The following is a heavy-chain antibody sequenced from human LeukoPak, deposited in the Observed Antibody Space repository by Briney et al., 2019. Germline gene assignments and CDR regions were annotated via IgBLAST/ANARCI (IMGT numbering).Heavy chain of an antibody. J-gene: IGHJ5*02. CDR1: GFTFSSYA. CDR2: ISGSGGST. D-gene: IGHD2-2*02. V-gene: IGHV3-23*01. Sequence: GGSLRLSCAASGFTFSSYAMSWVRQAPGKGLEWVSAISGSGGSTYYADSVKGRVTISRDNSKNTLYLKMNSLRAEDTAVYYCAKEAGVDCSSTSCYRAPRWFDPWGQGTLVTVSS. CDR3: AKEAGVDCSSTSCYRAPRWFDP.